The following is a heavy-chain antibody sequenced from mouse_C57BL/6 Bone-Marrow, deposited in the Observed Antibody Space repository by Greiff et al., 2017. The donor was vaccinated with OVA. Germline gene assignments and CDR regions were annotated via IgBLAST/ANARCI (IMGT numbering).Heavy chain of an antibody. CDR2: IDPENGGT. D-gene: IGHD2-5*01. V-gene: IGHV1-15*01. CDR3: TREGTGDYSNYVRFAY. J-gene: IGHJ3*01. Sequence: QVHVKQSGAELVRPGASVTLSCKASGYTFTDYEMHWVKQTPVHGLEWIGAIDPENGGTAYNQKFKGKAILTADKSSSTAYMELRSLTSEDSAVYYCTREGTGDYSNYVRFAYWGQGTLVTVSA. CDR1: GYTFTDYE.